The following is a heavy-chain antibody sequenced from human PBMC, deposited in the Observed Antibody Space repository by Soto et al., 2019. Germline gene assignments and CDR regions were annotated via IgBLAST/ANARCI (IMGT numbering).Heavy chain of an antibody. V-gene: IGHV1-2*02. D-gene: IGHD6-6*01. Sequence: QVQLVQSGAEVKKPGASVKVSCKASGYTFTGYYMHWVRQAPGQGLEWMGWINPNSGGTNYAQKCQGRVTMTRDTSISTAYMELSRLRSDDTAVYYCARDHSTSSSDESYYGMDVWGQGTTVTVSS. CDR2: INPNSGGT. J-gene: IGHJ6*02. CDR1: GYTFTGYY. CDR3: ARDHSTSSSDESYYGMDV.